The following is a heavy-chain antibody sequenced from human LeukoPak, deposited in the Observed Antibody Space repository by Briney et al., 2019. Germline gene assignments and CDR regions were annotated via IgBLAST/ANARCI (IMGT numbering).Heavy chain of an antibody. CDR3: ARARYSGTYSGAFGL. Sequence: PGGSLRLSCAASGFSFSNYWMSWVRQAPGKGLEWVANIKQDGSEKYYVDSVKGRFTISRDNAKNSLSLQMSSLRAEDTALYYCARARYSGTYSGAFGLWGPGTMVTVSS. CDR2: IKQDGSEK. V-gene: IGHV3-7*04. J-gene: IGHJ3*01. CDR1: GFSFSNYW. D-gene: IGHD1-26*01.